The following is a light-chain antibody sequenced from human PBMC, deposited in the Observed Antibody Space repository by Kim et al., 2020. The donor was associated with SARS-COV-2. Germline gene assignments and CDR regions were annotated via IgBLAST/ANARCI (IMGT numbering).Light chain of an antibody. J-gene: IGLJ1*01. CDR2: DVS. CDR1: SSDIGAFNY. CDR3: SSYTNANTRL. Sequence: QSVLTQPPFVSGSPGQSITISCTGTSSDIGAFNYVSWFQQHPGKAPKLLIYDVSQRPSGISNRFSGSTSGYTASLTISGLQAEDEADYYCSSYTNANTRLFGPGTKVTVL. V-gene: IGLV2-14*03.